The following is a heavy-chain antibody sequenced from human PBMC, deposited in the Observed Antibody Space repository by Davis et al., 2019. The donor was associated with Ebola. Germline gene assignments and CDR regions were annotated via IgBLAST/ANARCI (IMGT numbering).Heavy chain of an antibody. CDR1: GFTSSSYA. D-gene: IGHD1-1*01. CDR3: AKELLTNWNYVAY. J-gene: IGHJ4*02. CDR2: ISGIGGST. Sequence: PGGSLRLSCAASGFTSSSYAMSWVRQAPGKGLEWVSAISGIGGSTYYADSLKGRFTISRDNSKNTLYLQMNSRRAEDTAVYYCAKELLTNWNYVAYWGQGTLVTVSS. V-gene: IGHV3-23*01.